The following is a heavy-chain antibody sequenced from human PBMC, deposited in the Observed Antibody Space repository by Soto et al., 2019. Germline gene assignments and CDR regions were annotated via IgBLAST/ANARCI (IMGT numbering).Heavy chain of an antibody. V-gene: IGHV3-11*01. CDR1: GMTFADYN. CDR3: ARDRGAVGAESAFDI. J-gene: IGHJ3*02. D-gene: IGHD1-26*01. CDR2: ISSSGSTI. Sequence: GGSLRLSCVTSGMTFADYNMNWVRQAPGKGLEWVSYISSSGSTIYYADSVKGRFTISRDNTKNSLYLQMNSLRAEDTAVYYCARDRGAVGAESAFDIWGQGTMVTVSS.